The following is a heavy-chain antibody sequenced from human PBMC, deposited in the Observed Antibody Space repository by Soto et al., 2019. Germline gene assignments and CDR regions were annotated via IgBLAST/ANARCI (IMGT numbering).Heavy chain of an antibody. D-gene: IGHD5-12*01. J-gene: IGHJ4*02. V-gene: IGHV3-48*02. Sequence: PGGSLRLSCAASGFTFSSYSMNWVRQAPGKGLEWVSYISSSSSTIHYADSVKGRFTISRDNAKTSLYLQMNSLRDEDTAVYYCARDSKPDGYNFDYWGQGTLVTVSS. CDR3: ARDSKPDGYNFDY. CDR2: ISSSSSTI. CDR1: GFTFSSYS.